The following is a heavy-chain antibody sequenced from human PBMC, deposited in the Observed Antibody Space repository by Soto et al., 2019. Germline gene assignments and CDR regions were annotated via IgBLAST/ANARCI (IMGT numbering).Heavy chain of an antibody. Sequence: SVKVSCKASGGTFSSYAISWVRQAPGQGLEWMGGIIPIFGTANYAQKFQGRVTITADESTSTAYMELSSLRSEDTAVYYCARGDATKIVVTTYYAMDVWGQGTTVTVSS. CDR2: IIPIFGTA. V-gene: IGHV1-69*13. CDR1: GGTFSSYA. J-gene: IGHJ6*02. CDR3: ARGDATKIVVTTYYAMDV. D-gene: IGHD4-17*01.